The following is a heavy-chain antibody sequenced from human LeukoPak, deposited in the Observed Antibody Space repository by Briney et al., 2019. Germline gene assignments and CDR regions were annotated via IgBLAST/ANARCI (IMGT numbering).Heavy chain of an antibody. CDR1: ALTLSSYG. Sequence: SLRLSRAPTALTLSSYGMPWVRQAPRKGLDLVAVIWYDGHNKYYADSVKGRFTISRDNSKNTLYLQMNSLRAEDTAVYYCAKVRYGSGSYPWDYWGQGTLVTVSS. CDR3: AKVRYGSGSYPWDY. CDR2: IWYDGHNK. J-gene: IGHJ4*02. D-gene: IGHD3-10*01. V-gene: IGHV3-33*06.